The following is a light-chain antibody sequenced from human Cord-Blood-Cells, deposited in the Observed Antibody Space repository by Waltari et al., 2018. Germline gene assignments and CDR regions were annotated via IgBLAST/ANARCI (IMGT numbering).Light chain of an antibody. CDR3: QQYGSSPPYT. Sequence: EIVLTQPPGTLTLSPGDRATLSCRASQSVRSSYLAWYQQKPGQAPRLLIYGASSRATGIPDRFSGSGSGTDFTLTISRLEPEDFAVYYCQQYGSSPPYTFGQGTKLEIK. CDR2: GAS. J-gene: IGKJ2*01. CDR1: QSVRSSY. V-gene: IGKV3-20*01.